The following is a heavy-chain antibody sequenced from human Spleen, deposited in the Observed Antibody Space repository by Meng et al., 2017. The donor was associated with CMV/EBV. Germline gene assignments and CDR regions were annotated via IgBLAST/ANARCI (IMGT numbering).Heavy chain of an antibody. V-gene: IGHV3-15*01. CDR2: IKSKTDGGTT. CDR3: TTDPNSGYDYGDGNWFDP. J-gene: IGHJ5*02. CDR1: FSNAW. D-gene: IGHD5-12*01. Sequence: FSNAWMSWVRQAPGKGLEWVGRIKSKTDGGTTDYAAPVKGRFTISRDDSKNTLYLQMNSLKTEDTAVYYCTTDPNSGYDYGDGNWFDPWGQGTLVTVSS.